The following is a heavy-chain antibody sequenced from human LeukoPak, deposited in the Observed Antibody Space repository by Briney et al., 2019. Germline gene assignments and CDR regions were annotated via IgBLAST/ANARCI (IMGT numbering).Heavy chain of an antibody. J-gene: IGHJ5*02. V-gene: IGHV1-46*01. CDR3: ARGFVAFDP. CDR2: INPSGGST. D-gene: IGHD2-15*01. Sequence: GASVKVSCKASGGTFSSYAISWVRQAPGHGLEWMGIINPSGGSTSYAQKFQGRVTMTRDTSTSTVYMELSSLRSEDTAVYYCARGFVAFDPWGQGTLVTVSS. CDR1: GGTFSSYA.